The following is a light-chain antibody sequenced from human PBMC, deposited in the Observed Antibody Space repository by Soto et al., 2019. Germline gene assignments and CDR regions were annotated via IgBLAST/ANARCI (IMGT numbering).Light chain of an antibody. Sequence: QSVLTQSSSASASLGSSVKLTCTLSSGHSSYIIACHQQQPGKAPRYLMKLESSGSYNKGSGVPDRFSGSSSGADRYLTISNLQFEDEADYYCETWDSNTRVFGGGTKLTVL. J-gene: IGLJ3*02. CDR1: SGHSSYI. CDR3: ETWDSNTRV. CDR2: LESSGSY. V-gene: IGLV4-60*02.